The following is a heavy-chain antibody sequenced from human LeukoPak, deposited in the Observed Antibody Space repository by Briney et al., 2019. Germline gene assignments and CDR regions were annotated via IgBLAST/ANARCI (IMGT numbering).Heavy chain of an antibody. J-gene: IGHJ3*02. D-gene: IGHD1-1*01. Sequence: ASVKVSCKASGYTFTSYYMHWVRQAPGQGLEWMGIINPSGGSTSYAQKFQDRVTMTRDMSTSTVYMELSSLRSEDTAVYYCARGAELYDAFDIWGQGTVVTVSS. CDR2: INPSGGST. V-gene: IGHV1-46*01. CDR3: ARGAELYDAFDI. CDR1: GYTFTSYY.